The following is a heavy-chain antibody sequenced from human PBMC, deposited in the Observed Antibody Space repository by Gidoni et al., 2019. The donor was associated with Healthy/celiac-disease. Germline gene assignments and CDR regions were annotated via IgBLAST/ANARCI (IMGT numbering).Heavy chain of an antibody. V-gene: IGHV3-30-3*01. CDR3: AREGSTEDYVWGGFFDY. CDR1: GFTFSSYA. D-gene: IGHD3-16*01. CDR2: ISYDGINK. J-gene: IGHJ4*02. Sequence: QVQLVESGGGVVQPGRSLRLSCAASGFTFSSYAMHWVHQAPGKGLEWVSVISYDGINKYYADSVKGRFTISRDNSKNTLYLQMNSLRAEDTAVYYCAREGSTEDYVWGGFFDYWGQGTLVTVSS.